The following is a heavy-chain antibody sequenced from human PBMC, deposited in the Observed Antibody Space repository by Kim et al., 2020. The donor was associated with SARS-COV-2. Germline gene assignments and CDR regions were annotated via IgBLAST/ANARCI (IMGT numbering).Heavy chain of an antibody. Sequence: LSLTCAASGFTFSDYYMSWIRQAPGKGLEWVSYISSSGNTIYYADSVKGRFTISRDNAKNSLYLQMNSLRAEDTAVYYCARDRLSTTVVSYWYFDLWGRGTLVTVSS. CDR1: GFTFSDYY. V-gene: IGHV3-11*04. CDR3: ARDRLSTTVVSYWYFDL. D-gene: IGHD4-4*01. J-gene: IGHJ2*01. CDR2: ISSSGNTI.